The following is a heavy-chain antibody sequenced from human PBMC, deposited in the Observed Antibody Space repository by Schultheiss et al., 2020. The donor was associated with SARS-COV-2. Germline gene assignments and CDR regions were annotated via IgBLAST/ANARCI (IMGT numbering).Heavy chain of an antibody. D-gene: IGHD2-8*01. Sequence: SETLSLTCTVSGGSISSGFYYWGWIRQPPGKGLEWVGNIYSTGSTYYNPSLKSRVTISIDTSKKQFSLKLTSLTAADTAVYYCARNGHRRGYFDYWGQGALVTVSS. V-gene: IGHV4-39*01. CDR2: IYSTGST. CDR1: GGSISSGFYY. CDR3: ARNGHRRGYFDY. J-gene: IGHJ4*02.